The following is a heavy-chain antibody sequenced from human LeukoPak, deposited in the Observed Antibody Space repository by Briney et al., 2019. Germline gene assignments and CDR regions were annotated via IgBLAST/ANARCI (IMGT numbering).Heavy chain of an antibody. J-gene: IGHJ4*02. V-gene: IGHV3-48*03. Sequence: GGSLRLSCAASGFTFSSYEMNWVRQAPGKGLEWVSYISSSGSTIYYADSVKGRFTISRGNAKNSLYLQMNSLRAEDTAVYYCARDSSHITIFGVAPRWYFDYWGQGTLVTVSS. CDR3: ARDSSHITIFGVAPRWYFDY. D-gene: IGHD3-3*01. CDR2: ISSSGSTI. CDR1: GFTFSSYE.